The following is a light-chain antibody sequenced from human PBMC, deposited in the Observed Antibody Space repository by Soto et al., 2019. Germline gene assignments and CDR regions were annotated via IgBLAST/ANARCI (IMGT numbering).Light chain of an antibody. V-gene: IGKV1-39*01. CDR1: QSISSY. CDR2: AAS. J-gene: IGKJ2*01. Sequence: DIQMTQSPSSLSASVGDRVTITCRASQSISSYLDWYQQKPGKAPKLLIYAASSLQSGVPSRFSGSGSGTDFTLTISSLQPEDFATYFCQQCNRLLPYTFGQGTNLDIK. CDR3: QQCNRLLPYT.